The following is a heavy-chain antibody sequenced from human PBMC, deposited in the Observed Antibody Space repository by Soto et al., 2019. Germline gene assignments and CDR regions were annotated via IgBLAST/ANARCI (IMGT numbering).Heavy chain of an antibody. V-gene: IGHV4-34*01. D-gene: IGHD3-10*01. CDR2: INQSGQT. CDR1: GGSFSDYW. CDR3: ARDVGAGAHFDH. J-gene: IGHJ4*02. Sequence: SETLSLTCVVYGGSFSDYWWTWIRQTPGKGLEWIGEINQSGQTNYNPSLKSRVAISLDTSQSQFSLKLTSVTAADTGVYFCARDVGAGAHFDHWVPGSLVT.